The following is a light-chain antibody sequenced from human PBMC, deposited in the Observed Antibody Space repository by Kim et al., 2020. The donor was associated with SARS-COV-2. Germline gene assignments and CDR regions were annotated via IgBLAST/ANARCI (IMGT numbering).Light chain of an antibody. V-gene: IGKV3-15*01. CDR1: QSVGTN. CDR3: QQYDGWPLT. CDR2: EAS. Sequence: PGESVTLSCRASQSVGTNLAWYQQKSGQAPRLLLYEASARATDVPARFTGSGSGTEFSLTITTLLSEDFALYYCQQYDGWPLTFGGGTRVDIK. J-gene: IGKJ4*01.